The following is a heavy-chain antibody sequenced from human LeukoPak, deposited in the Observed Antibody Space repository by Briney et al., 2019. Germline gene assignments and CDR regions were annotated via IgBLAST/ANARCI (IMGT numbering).Heavy chain of an antibody. D-gene: IGHD2-2*01. CDR2: IKKDGSPN. Sequence: GGSLRLSCAASGFTFSSYWMSWVRQAPGKGLEWVANIKKDGSPNYYVDSVKGRFTISKDNAKNSLYLQMNSLRAEDTAVYYCAKEFTPLSRYCSSTSCYSDAFDIWGQGTMVTVSS. J-gene: IGHJ3*02. V-gene: IGHV3-7*01. CDR3: AKEFTPLSRYCSSTSCYSDAFDI. CDR1: GFTFSSYW.